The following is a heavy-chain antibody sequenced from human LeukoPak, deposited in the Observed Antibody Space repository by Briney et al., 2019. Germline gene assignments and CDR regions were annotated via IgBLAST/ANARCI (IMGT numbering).Heavy chain of an antibody. CDR3: TRGNRYPGASDY. V-gene: IGHV3-7*01. J-gene: IGHJ4*02. Sequence: GGSLRLSCAASGFNFNNYWMTWVRQAPGKGLEWVASMRQDGSENYHVDSVKGRFTISRDDAKNSLYLQMNSLRAGDSAVYYCTRGNRYPGASDYWGQRTLVTVSS. D-gene: IGHD1/OR15-1a*01. CDR2: MRQDGSEN. CDR1: GFNFNNYW.